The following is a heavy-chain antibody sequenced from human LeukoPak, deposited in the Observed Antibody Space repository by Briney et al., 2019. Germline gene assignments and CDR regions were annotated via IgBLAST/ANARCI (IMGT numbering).Heavy chain of an antibody. CDR1: GFTFNSYA. Sequence: PGGSLRLSCAASGFTFNSYAMSWVRQAPGKGLEWVAAIGGSGVTTHYADSVKGRFTFSRDNSKNTLYLQMNSLRAEDTAVYHCAKHPRHCGGDCYSDFDYWGQGTLVTVSS. CDR3: AKHPRHCGGDCYSDFDY. V-gene: IGHV3-23*01. D-gene: IGHD2-21*02. CDR2: IGGSGVTT. J-gene: IGHJ4*02.